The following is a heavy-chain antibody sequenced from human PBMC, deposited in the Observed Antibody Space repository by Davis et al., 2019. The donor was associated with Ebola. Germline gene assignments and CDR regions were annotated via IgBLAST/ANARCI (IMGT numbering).Heavy chain of an antibody. Sequence: GESLKISCAASGFTFSRYWMHWVRQPPGQGLVWLSRIQGDGSTTDYADSVKGRFTISRDNANNTMFLQMNSLRDEDTAVYYCGRVLHHYDSSGCGPSEWGQGTLVTVSS. CDR1: GFTFSRYW. J-gene: IGHJ4*02. CDR3: GRVLHHYDSSGCGPSE. V-gene: IGHV3-74*01. CDR2: IQGDGSTT. D-gene: IGHD3-22*01.